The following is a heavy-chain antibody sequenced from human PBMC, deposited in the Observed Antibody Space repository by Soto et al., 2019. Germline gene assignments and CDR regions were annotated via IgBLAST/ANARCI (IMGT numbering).Heavy chain of an antibody. CDR1: GYTFTSYG. J-gene: IGHJ6*02. D-gene: IGHD2-2*01. V-gene: IGHV1-18*04. CDR2: ISAYNGNT. Sequence: ASVKVACKASGYTFTSYGISWVRRAPGQGLEWMGWISAYNGNTNYAQKLQGRVTMTTDTSTSTAYMELRSLRSDDTAVYYCARARKYQLILRPSYGMDVWGQGTTVTVSS. CDR3: ARARKYQLILRPSYGMDV.